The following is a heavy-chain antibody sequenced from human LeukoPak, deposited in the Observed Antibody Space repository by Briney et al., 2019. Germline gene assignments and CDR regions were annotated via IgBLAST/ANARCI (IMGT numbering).Heavy chain of an antibody. J-gene: IGHJ3*01. CDR1: GFTFSNYA. D-gene: IGHD3-22*01. V-gene: IGHV3-30*04. CDR2: IAHDGTKK. CDR3: AREGGAYYYDSSGYLGDAFDF. Sequence: GGSLRLSCAASGFTFSNYAIHWVRQAPGKGLEWVADIAHDGTKKYYADSVKGRFTISRDNSKNTLSLQMNSLRAEDTAVYYCAREGGAYYYDSSGYLGDAFDFWGQGTMVTVSS.